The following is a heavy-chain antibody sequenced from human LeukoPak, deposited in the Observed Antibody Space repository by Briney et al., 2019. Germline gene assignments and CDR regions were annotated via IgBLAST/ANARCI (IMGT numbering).Heavy chain of an antibody. J-gene: IGHJ4*02. CDR2: IKQDGSEG. CDR3: ARWATSFDF. V-gene: IGHV3-7*01. D-gene: IGHD6-6*01. CDR1: GFTFSNYW. Sequence: GGSLRLSCAASGFTFSNYWMSWVRQAPGKGLEWVANIKQDGSEGYYLDSVTGRFTISRDNAKNSLYLQMNSLRAEDTAVYYCARWATSFDFWGQGTLVTVSS.